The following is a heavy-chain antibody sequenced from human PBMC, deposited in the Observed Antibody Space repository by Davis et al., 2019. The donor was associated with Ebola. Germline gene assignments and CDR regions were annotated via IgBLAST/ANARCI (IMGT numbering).Heavy chain of an antibody. Sequence: GESLKISCKASGYKFSDYWIGWVRQEPGKALEWMGIIYTGDSDTRYSPSFRGKVTISADKSTKTAFLQWSSLKASETAMYYCASLRRTITGMDDNFEIWGQGTMVTVS. CDR2: IYTGDSDT. CDR1: GYKFSDYW. CDR3: ASLRRTITGMDDNFEI. D-gene: IGHD2-8*02. V-gene: IGHV5-51*01. J-gene: IGHJ3*02.